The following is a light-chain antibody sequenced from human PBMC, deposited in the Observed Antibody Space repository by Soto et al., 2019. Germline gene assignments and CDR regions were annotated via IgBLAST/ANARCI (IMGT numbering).Light chain of an antibody. CDR3: QQYGISLIT. Sequence: EIVLTQSPGTLSLSPGERATLSCRASQNVTSNLLAWYQHKVGQAPKLLIYGASTRATGIPDRFSGSGSGTDFTLTISRLEPEDFAVYYCQQYGISLITFGQGTRLEIK. CDR1: QNVTSNL. V-gene: IGKV3-20*01. J-gene: IGKJ5*01. CDR2: GAS.